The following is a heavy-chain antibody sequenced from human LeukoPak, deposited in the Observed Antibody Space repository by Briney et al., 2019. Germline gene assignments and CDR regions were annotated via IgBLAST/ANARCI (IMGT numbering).Heavy chain of an antibody. CDR2: INWNGGST. J-gene: IGHJ4*02. CDR1: GFNLDDYG. Sequence: PGGSLRLSCAASGFNLDDYGMSWVRQAPGKGLEWVSGINWNGGSTGYADSVKGRFTISRDNAKNSLYLQMNNLRAEDTALYYCARVSYYYDSGSPDYWGQGTLVTVSS. CDR3: ARVSYYYDSGSPDY. V-gene: IGHV3-20*04. D-gene: IGHD3-10*01.